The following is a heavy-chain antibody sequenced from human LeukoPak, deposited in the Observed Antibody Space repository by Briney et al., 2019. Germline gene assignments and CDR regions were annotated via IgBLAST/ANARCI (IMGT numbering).Heavy chain of an antibody. CDR3: ARSPMVEQLSWFDP. J-gene: IGHJ5*02. CDR2: IIPILGIA. V-gene: IGHV1-69*02. CDR1: GGTFSSYT. Sequence: GASVKVSCKASGGTFSSYTISWLRQAPGQGPEWMGRIIPILGIANYAQKFQGRVTITADKSMSTAYMELSSLSSEDTAVYYCARSPMVEQLSWFDPWGQGTLVTVSS. D-gene: IGHD5-24*01.